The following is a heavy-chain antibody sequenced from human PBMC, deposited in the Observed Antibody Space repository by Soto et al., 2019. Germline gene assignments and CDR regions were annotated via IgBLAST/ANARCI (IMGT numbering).Heavy chain of an antibody. V-gene: IGHV5-51*01. CDR3: ARQAPTNYFDF. J-gene: IGHJ4*02. CDR1: GYSFTSYW. CDR2: IYPGDSYT. Sequence: GESLKISCNGSGYSFTSYWIGWVRHMPGKGLEWMGIIYPGDSYTTYSPSFQGQVTISADKSISTAYLQWSSLKASDTAMYYCARQAPTNYFDFWGQGALVTVSS. D-gene: IGHD2-2*01.